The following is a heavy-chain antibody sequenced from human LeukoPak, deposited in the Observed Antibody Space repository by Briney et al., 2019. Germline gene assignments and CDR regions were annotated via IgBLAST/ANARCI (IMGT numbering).Heavy chain of an antibody. CDR2: ISWNSGSI. J-gene: IGHJ3*02. CDR3: AKDEIPYSSYDAFDI. D-gene: IGHD5-18*01. V-gene: IGHV3-9*01. CDR1: GFTFDDYA. Sequence: PGRSLRLSCAASGFTFDDYAMHWVRQAPGKGLEWVSGISWNSGSIGYADSVKGRFTISRDNAKNTLYLQMNSLRAEDTAVYYCAKDEIPYSSYDAFDIWGQGTMVTVSS.